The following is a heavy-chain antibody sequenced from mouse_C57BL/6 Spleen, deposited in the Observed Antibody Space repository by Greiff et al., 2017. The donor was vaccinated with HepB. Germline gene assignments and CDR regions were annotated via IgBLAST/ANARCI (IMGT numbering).Heavy chain of an antibody. CDR2: IYPGDGDT. CDR3: ARYYGRSYYAMEY. CDR1: GYAFSSYW. V-gene: IGHV1-80*01. J-gene: IGHJ4*01. D-gene: IGHD1-1*01. Sequence: VMLMESGAELVKPGASVKISCKASGYAFSSYWMNWVKQRPGKGLEWIGQIYPGDGDTNYNGKFKGKATLTADKSSSTAYMQLSSLTSEDSAVYFCARYYGRSYYAMEYWGEGTSVTVSS.